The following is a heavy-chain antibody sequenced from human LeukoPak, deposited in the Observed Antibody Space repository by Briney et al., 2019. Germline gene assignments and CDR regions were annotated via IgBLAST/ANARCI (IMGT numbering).Heavy chain of an antibody. D-gene: IGHD5-18*01. CDR1: GVSISSYY. J-gene: IGHJ4*02. V-gene: IGHV4-59*01. CDR2: IYYSGST. CDR3: ARGGYSYGYVGY. Sequence: SETLSLTCTVSGVSISSYYWSWIRQPPGKGLEWIGYIYYSGSTNYNPSLKSRVTISVDTSKNQFSLKLSSVTAADTAVYYCARGGYSYGYVGYWGQGTLVTVSS.